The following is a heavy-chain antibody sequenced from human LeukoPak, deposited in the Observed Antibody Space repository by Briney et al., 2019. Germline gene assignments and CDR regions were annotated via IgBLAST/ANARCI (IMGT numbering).Heavy chain of an antibody. CDR2: ISYDGSDK. CDR3: VKDAPRQYYFDY. D-gene: IGHD1-14*01. J-gene: IGHJ4*02. Sequence: GGSLRLSCVGSGFIFSRYAMHWVRQVPGKGLEWLAVISYDGSDKYHADSVKGRFTISRDDSKNTLYLQMSSLRPEDTAVYYCVKDAPRQYYFDYWGQGTLVTVSS. CDR1: GFIFSRYA. V-gene: IGHV3-30*14.